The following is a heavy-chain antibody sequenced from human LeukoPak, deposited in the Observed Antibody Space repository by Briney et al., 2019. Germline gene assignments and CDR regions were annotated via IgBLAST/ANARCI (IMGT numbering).Heavy chain of an antibody. V-gene: IGHV1-2*04. D-gene: IGHD4-17*01. CDR2: INPNSGGT. Sequence: ASVKVSCEASGYTFTGYYMHWVRQAPGQGLEWMGWINPNSGGTNYAQKFQGWVTMTRDTSISTAYMELSRLRSDDTAVYYCAKPLPGDYGDDWFDPWGQGTLVTVSS. CDR1: GYTFTGYY. J-gene: IGHJ5*02. CDR3: AKPLPGDYGDDWFDP.